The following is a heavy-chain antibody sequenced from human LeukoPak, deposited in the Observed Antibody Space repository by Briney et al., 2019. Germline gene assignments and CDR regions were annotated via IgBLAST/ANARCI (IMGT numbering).Heavy chain of an antibody. J-gene: IGHJ4*02. CDR3: AKERSLEIAVAGTIFDY. V-gene: IGHV3-66*01. Sequence: GGSLRLSCAASGFTVSSNYMGWVRQAPGKGLEWVSVIYSGGDTYYADSVKGRFTISRDNSKNMIYLQLSSLKAEDTAVYNCAKERSLEIAVAGTIFDYWGQGTLVTVSS. CDR1: GFTVSSNY. D-gene: IGHD6-19*01. CDR2: IYSGGDT.